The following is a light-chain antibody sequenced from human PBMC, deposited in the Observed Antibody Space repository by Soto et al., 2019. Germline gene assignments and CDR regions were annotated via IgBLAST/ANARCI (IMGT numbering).Light chain of an antibody. Sequence: DIPMTQSPSSLSASVGDRVTSTCRASQDISIYLAWYQQQPGKVPKLLIYGASILQSGVPSRFSGSGSGTDFSLTISSLQPEDFATYYCQKYNSVPRTFGQGTRVEMK. J-gene: IGKJ1*01. CDR1: QDISIY. V-gene: IGKV1-27*01. CDR3: QKYNSVPRT. CDR2: GAS.